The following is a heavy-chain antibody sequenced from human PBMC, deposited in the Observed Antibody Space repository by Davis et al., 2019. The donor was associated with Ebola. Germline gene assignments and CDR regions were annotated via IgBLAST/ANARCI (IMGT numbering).Heavy chain of an antibody. Sequence: SCAASGFTFSSYAMHWVRQAPGKGLEWVAVISYDGSNKYYADSVKGRFTISRDNSKNTLFLQMNSLRAEDTAIYYCATYKQKLVHFDCWGQGTLVTVSS. J-gene: IGHJ4*02. CDR3: ATYKQKLVHFDC. CDR2: ISYDGSNK. V-gene: IGHV3-30-3*01. D-gene: IGHD6-13*01. CDR1: GFTFSSYA.